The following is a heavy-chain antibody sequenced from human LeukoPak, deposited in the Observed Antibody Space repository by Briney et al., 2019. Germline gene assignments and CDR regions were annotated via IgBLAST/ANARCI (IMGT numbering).Heavy chain of an antibody. Sequence: SETLSLTCTVSGGSISSYYWSWIRQPPGKGLEWIGYIYYSGSTNYNPSLKSRVTISVDTSKNQFSLKLSSVTAADTAVYYCARQSIAARGYYYYMDVWGKGTTVTVSS. D-gene: IGHD6-6*01. CDR1: GGSISSYY. J-gene: IGHJ6*03. V-gene: IGHV4-59*01. CDR3: ARQSIAARGYYYYMDV. CDR2: IYYSGST.